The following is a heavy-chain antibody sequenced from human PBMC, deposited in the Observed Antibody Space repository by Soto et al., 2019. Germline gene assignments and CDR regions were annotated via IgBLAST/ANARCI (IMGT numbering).Heavy chain of an antibody. J-gene: IGHJ4*02. CDR2: INANNCNT. Sequence: QVQLVQSGAEVKKPGASVKVSCRASGYTFTNYGISWVRQAPGQGLEWMGWINANNCNTNYAQTLQGRVTMTTDTSTSTAYMDLRSLISDDTAVYYCARDTMTGYLQFDYWGQGTLVTVSS. D-gene: IGHD3-9*01. CDR1: GYTFTNYG. CDR3: ARDTMTGYLQFDY. V-gene: IGHV1-18*01.